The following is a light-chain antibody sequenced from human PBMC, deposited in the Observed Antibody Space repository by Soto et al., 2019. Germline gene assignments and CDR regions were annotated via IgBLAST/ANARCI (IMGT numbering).Light chain of an antibody. CDR1: QSVSSNY. Sequence: EIVLTQSPGTLSLSPGERATLSCRASQSVSSNYLAWYQQKPGQAPRLLIYGASSRATGIPDRFSGSGSGTDFTLAISRLEPGDFAVYYCQQYGSSPRTCGQGTKVEIK. CDR2: GAS. V-gene: IGKV3-20*01. CDR3: QQYGSSPRT. J-gene: IGKJ1*01.